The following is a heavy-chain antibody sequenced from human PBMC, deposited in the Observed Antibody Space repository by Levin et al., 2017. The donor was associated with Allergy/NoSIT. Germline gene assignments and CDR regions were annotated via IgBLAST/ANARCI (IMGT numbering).Heavy chain of an antibody. CDR1: AFTFSSYS. CDR3: ARNNELLTGYYAGDY. V-gene: IGHV3-21*01. Sequence: AGGSLRLSCAASAFTFSSYSMNWVRQAPGKGLEWVASISSTSTYIFYADSVRGRFTISRDNAKNSLYLQMNNLRAEDTAVYYCARNNELLTGYYAGDYWGQGTLVTVSS. CDR2: ISSTSTYI. D-gene: IGHD3-9*01. J-gene: IGHJ4*02.